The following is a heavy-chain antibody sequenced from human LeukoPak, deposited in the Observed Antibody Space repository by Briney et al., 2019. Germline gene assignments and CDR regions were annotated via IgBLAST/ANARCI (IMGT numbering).Heavy chain of an antibody. D-gene: IGHD6-19*01. CDR3: AKDPLGVFGSGLSGDY. V-gene: IGHV3-21*01. J-gene: IGHJ4*02. CDR1: GFTFSSYS. CDR2: ISSSSSYI. Sequence: GGSLRLSCAASGFTFSSYSMNWVRQAPGKGLEWVSSISSSSSYIYYADSVKGRFTISRDNSKNTLYLQMNSLRAEDTAVYYCAKDPLGVFGSGLSGDYWGQGTLVTVSS.